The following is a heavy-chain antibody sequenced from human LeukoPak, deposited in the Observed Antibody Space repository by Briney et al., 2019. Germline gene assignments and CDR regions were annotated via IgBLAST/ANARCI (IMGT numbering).Heavy chain of an antibody. CDR1: GYSFTSYW. V-gene: IGHV5-51*01. CDR2: IYPGDSDT. CDR3: AVGYYGSGSSEGMDV. Sequence: GEPLKISCKGSGYSFTSYWIGWVRQMPGKGLEWMGIIYPGDSDTRYSPSFQGQVTISADKSISTAYLQWSSLKASDTAMYYCAVGYYGSGSSEGMDVWGQGTTVTVSS. J-gene: IGHJ6*02. D-gene: IGHD3-10*01.